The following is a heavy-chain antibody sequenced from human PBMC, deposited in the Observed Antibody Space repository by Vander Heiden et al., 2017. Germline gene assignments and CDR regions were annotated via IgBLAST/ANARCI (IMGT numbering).Heavy chain of an antibody. CDR3: ARARIAARPRYYYGMDV. Sequence: QVQPVESGGGLVTLGGSLRLSCAASGFTFCAYYMSWNRQAPGKGLEWVSYISSSGSTIYYADSVKGRFTSSRDNAKNSLYLQMNSLRAEDTAVYYCARARIAARPRYYYGMDVWGQGTTVTVSS. V-gene: IGHV3-11*01. J-gene: IGHJ6*02. D-gene: IGHD6-6*01. CDR2: ISSSGSTI. CDR1: GFTFCAYY.